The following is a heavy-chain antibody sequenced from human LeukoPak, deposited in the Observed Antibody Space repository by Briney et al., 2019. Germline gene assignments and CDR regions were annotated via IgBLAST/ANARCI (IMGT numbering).Heavy chain of an antibody. CDR3: AKGSGYYYDSSGYYFTY. Sequence: GGSLRLSCAASGFTFSSYAMSWVRQAPGKGLEWVSAISGSGGSTYYADSVKGRFTISRDNSKNTLYLQMNSLRAEDTAVYYCAKGSGYYYDSSGYYFTYWGQGTLVTVSS. J-gene: IGHJ4*02. CDR1: GFTFSSYA. V-gene: IGHV3-23*01. D-gene: IGHD3-22*01. CDR2: ISGSGGST.